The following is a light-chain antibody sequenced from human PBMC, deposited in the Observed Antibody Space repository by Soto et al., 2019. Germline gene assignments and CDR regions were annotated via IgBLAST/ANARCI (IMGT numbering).Light chain of an antibody. V-gene: IGLV2-8*01. Sequence: QSSLTQPPPPSGSPGQSGNLPCSWNRSVIGNNNYVSGNQKPPGKAPNLMIYEVSQRPSGVPDRFSGSKSGNTASLTVSGLQADDEADYYCCSYAGNNKKVFGTGTKVTVL. CDR1: RSVIGNNNY. CDR3: CSYAGNNKKV. CDR2: EVS. J-gene: IGLJ1*01.